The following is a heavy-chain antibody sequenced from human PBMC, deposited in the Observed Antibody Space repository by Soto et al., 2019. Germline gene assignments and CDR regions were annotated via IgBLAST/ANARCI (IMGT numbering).Heavy chain of an antibody. Sequence: QVQLVESGGGVVPPGGSLRVSCVASGFTFSSYNMHWVRQAPGEGLEWVAVISFDGANTFYADSVKGRFTISRDISRDTLYLQMISLRDEDTDIYYCARDGYNRGGFDYWGQGTLVTVSS. CDR3: ARDGYNRGGFDY. V-gene: IGHV3-30-3*01. D-gene: IGHD3-10*01. J-gene: IGHJ4*02. CDR2: ISFDGANT. CDR1: GFTFSSYN.